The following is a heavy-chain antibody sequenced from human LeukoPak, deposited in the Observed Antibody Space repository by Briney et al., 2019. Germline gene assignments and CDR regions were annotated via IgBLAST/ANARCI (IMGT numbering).Heavy chain of an antibody. Sequence: SETLSRTCSGYGGSISSSSYYWGWIRQPPGKGLEWIGSIYYSGRTYYNPSLKSRDTISVDTSKNQFSLKLSSVTAADTAVYYCARGGRGYSYFMDVWGKGTTVTVSS. J-gene: IGHJ6*04. CDR3: ARGGRGYSYFMDV. CDR1: GGSISSSSYY. D-gene: IGHD5-18*01. CDR2: IYYSGRT. V-gene: IGHV4-39*01.